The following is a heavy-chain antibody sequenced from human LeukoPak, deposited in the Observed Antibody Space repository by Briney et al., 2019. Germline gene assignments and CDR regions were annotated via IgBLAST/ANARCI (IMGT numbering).Heavy chain of an antibody. D-gene: IGHD2-21*02. CDR1: GFILSSYS. Sequence: GGPLRLSCAASGFILSSYSMHWVRKATGQGLEWVSYISSSSCYILYAHSLKGRFTSSRDNAKTSLYLQMNSQRAEDTAVYYCARVMGGDYGGYWGQGTLVTVSS. J-gene: IGHJ4*02. CDR2: ISSSSCYI. V-gene: IGHV3-21*01. CDR3: ARVMGGDYGGY.